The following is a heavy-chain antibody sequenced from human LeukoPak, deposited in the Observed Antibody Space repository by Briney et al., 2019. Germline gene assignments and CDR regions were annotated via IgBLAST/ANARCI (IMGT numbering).Heavy chain of an antibody. D-gene: IGHD3-10*01. CDR2: ISGTGYNT. J-gene: IGHJ4*02. V-gene: IGHV3-23*01. Sequence: PGGSLRLSCAASGFTFSNYSMSWVREAPGKGLEWVSGISGTGYNTYYADSVKGRFTISRDNSKNTLYLQMNSLRAEDKAVYYCAKHVSGSLFYFDYWGQRTLVTVSS. CDR3: AKHVSGSLFYFDY. CDR1: GFTFSNYS.